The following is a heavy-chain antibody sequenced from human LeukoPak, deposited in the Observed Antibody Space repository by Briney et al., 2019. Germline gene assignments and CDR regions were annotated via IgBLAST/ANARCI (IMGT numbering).Heavy chain of an antibody. D-gene: IGHD3-16*01. CDR3: AREETSTVWD. CDR1: GGSISTYY. V-gene: IGHV4-59*01. Sequence: SETLSLTCTVSGGSISTYYWSWIRQPPGKGLEWIGNMYYSGSTNYNPSLKSRVTISVDTSKNQFSLKLSSVTAADTAVYYCAREETSTVWDWGQGALVTVSS. J-gene: IGHJ4*02. CDR2: MYYSGST.